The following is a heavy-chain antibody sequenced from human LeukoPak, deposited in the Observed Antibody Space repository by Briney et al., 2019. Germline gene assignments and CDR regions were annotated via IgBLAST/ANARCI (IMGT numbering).Heavy chain of an antibody. CDR2: ISSSGSII. D-gene: IGHD3-10*01. CDR1: GFTLSNYK. CDR3: ARDFGYF. Sequence: QPGGSLRLSCAASGFTLSNYKMNWVRQAPGKGLEWVSYISSSGSIIYYSDSVKGRFTISRDNAKNSLYLQMNSLRAEDTAVYYCARDFGYFWGQGTLVTVSS. J-gene: IGHJ4*02. V-gene: IGHV3-48*03.